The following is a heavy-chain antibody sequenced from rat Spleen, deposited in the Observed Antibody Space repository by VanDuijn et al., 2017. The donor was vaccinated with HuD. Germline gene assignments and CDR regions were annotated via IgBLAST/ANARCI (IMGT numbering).Heavy chain of an antibody. CDR2: ISSEGANT. V-gene: IGHV5-58*01. Sequence: EVHLVESGGGLVQPGRSLKLSCAASGFPFSSYWMYWVRQAPGKGLEWVSSISSEGANTYYSDSVKGRFTISRDNSVNTVYLQVNSLRSEDTATYYCTRENWKPDYWGQGVMVTVSS. D-gene: IGHD4-2*01. CDR3: TRENWKPDY. J-gene: IGHJ2*01. CDR1: GFPFSSYW.